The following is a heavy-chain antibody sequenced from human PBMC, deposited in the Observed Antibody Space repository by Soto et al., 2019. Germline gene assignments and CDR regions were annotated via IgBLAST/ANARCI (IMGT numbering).Heavy chain of an antibody. V-gene: IGHV3-23*01. Sequence: EVQLLESGGGLVQPGGSLRLSCAASGFTFSSYAMSWVRQAPGKGLEWVSAISGSGGSTYYADSVKGRFTISRDNSKNTRDLQMNSLRAEDTAVYYCATLPQCTFSHLYCSDGSCSHGDFDYWGQVTLVTVSS. CDR3: ATLPQCTFSHLYCSDGSCSHGDFDY. D-gene: IGHD2-15*01. J-gene: IGHJ4*02. CDR2: ISGSGGST. CDR1: GFTFSSYA.